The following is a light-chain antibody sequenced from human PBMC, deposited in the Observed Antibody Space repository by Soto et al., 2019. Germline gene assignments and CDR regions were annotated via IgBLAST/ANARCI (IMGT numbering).Light chain of an antibody. Sequence: QSVLTQPPSASGTPGQRVTISCSGSSSNIGSNIVNWYQQLPGTAPKLLIYSNNQRPSGVPDRFSGSKSGTSASLAISGLQSEDEADYYYAAWDDSLNGLVFGGGTKLTVL. CDR1: SSNIGSNI. V-gene: IGLV1-44*01. CDR2: SNN. J-gene: IGLJ2*01. CDR3: AAWDDSLNGLV.